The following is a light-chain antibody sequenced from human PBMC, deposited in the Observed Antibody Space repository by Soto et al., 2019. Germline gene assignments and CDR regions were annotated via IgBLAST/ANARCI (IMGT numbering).Light chain of an antibody. V-gene: IGKV1-39*01. Sequence: DIQMTQSPSSLSASVGDRVTITFRSSQSITRYLNWYQQKPGKAPKLLIYTASSVQSVVPSRFSGSGSGTDFTLTISSLQPEDFATYYCQQSYSMTPFGGGTKVEIK. CDR1: QSITRY. CDR3: QQSYSMTP. J-gene: IGKJ4*01. CDR2: TAS.